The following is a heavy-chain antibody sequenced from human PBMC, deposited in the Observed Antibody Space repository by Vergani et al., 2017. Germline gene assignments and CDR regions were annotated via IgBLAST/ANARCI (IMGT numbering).Heavy chain of an antibody. CDR3: ARGNSGSYGAEYFQH. V-gene: IGHV4-61*01. Sequence: QVQLQESGPGLVKPSETLSLTCTVSGDSVSSGSYYWSWIRQPPGKGLEWIGYIYYSGSTNYNPSLKRRVTISVDTSKNQFSLKLSSVTAADTAVYYCARGNSGSYGAEYFQHWGQGTLVTGSS. CDR1: GDSVSSGSYY. J-gene: IGHJ1*01. D-gene: IGHD1-26*01. CDR2: IYYSGST.